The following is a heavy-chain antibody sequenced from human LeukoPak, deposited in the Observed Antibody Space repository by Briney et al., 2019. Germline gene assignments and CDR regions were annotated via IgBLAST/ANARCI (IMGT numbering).Heavy chain of an antibody. Sequence: ASVKVSCKASGYTFTSYGISWVRQAPGQGLEWMGWISAYNGNTNYAQKLQGRVTMTTDTSTSTAYIELRSLRSDDTAVYYCARDGGRGGFLYYFDYWGQGTLVTVSS. J-gene: IGHJ4*02. V-gene: IGHV1-18*01. CDR3: ARDGGRGGFLYYFDY. D-gene: IGHD3-3*01. CDR1: GYTFTSYG. CDR2: ISAYNGNT.